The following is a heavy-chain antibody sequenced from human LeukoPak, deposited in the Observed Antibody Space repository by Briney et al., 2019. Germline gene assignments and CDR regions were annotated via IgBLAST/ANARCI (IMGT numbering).Heavy chain of an antibody. J-gene: IGHJ3*02. CDR3: AKDMYGQGNSNDAFDI. CDR1: GFTFSSDG. CDR2: ICPDGGGT. V-gene: IGHV3-23*01. D-gene: IGHD1-7*01. Sequence: GGSLRLSCAASGFTFSSDGMTWVRQAPGKGLEWVSSICPDGGGTDYADSVKGRVTVSRDNAKNSLHLQMNRLRAEDTAVYYCAKDMYGQGNSNDAFDIWGQGTMVTVSS.